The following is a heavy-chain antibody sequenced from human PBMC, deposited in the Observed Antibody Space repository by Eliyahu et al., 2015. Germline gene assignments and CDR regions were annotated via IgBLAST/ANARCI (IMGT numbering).Heavy chain of an antibody. CDR3: AREGYSFNSY. V-gene: IGHV3-53*01. Sequence: EVQLVESGGGLXQPGXSLRLXCAASGFTVXSNYMSWVRQAPGKGLEWVSVIYSGGTTYYADSVKGRFTIPRDNFKNTVYLQMNSLRTEDTAIYYCAREGYSFNSYWGQGTLVTVSS. D-gene: IGHD5-18*01. CDR1: GFTVXSNY. CDR2: IYSGGTT. J-gene: IGHJ4*02.